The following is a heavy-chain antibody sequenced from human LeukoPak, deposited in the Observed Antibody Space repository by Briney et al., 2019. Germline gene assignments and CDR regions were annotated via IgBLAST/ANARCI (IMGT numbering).Heavy chain of an antibody. CDR1: GFLARHNY. D-gene: IGHD7-27*01. Sequence: GGSLRLSCAASGFLARHNYMSWVRQAPGRGLEWVSIIYNSGNTDYADSVKGRFTVSRDTSKNTLFLQMNDLRVDDTAIYYCARDPGVGLDLWGRGTLVSV. CDR3: ARDPGVGLDL. J-gene: IGHJ2*01. CDR2: IYNSGNT. V-gene: IGHV3-53*01.